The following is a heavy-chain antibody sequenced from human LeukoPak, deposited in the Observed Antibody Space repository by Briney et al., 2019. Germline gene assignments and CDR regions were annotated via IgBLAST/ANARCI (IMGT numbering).Heavy chain of an antibody. Sequence: GGSLKLSCAASGLTFSGSAMHWVRQASGKGLEWVGRIRSKANSYATAYAASVKGRFTISRDDSKNTAYLQMNSLKTEDTAVYYCTRHGDYYGSGSYSRDVWGKGTTVTVSS. J-gene: IGHJ6*04. D-gene: IGHD3-10*01. CDR1: GLTFSGSA. CDR2: IRSKANSYAT. V-gene: IGHV3-73*01. CDR3: TRHGDYYGSGSYSRDV.